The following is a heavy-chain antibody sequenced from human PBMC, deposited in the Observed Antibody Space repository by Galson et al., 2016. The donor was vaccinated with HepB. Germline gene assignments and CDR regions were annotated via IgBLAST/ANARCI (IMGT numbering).Heavy chain of an antibody. J-gene: IGHJ4*02. CDR2: IAVGSGNT. CDR1: GFTFTTSV. Sequence: SVKVSCKASGFTFTTSVMQWVRQAPGQRLEWMGWIAVGSGNTNHAQKFQERVTITRDMSTSTAYMELSRLRSEDTAVYYCAAGRSYWDYWGQGTLVTVSS. V-gene: IGHV1-58*02. CDR3: AAGRSYWDY.